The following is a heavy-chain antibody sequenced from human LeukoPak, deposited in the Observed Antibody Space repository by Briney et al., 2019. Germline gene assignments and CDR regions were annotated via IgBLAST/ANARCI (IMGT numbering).Heavy chain of an antibody. Sequence: GASLKISCKGSGSSFTSYWIGWVRQMPGKGLEWMGIIYPGDSDTRYSPSFQGQVTISADKSISTAYLQWSSLKASDTAMYYCARRSAYDSSGYYQYYFDYWGQGTLVTVSS. V-gene: IGHV5-51*01. CDR1: GSSFTSYW. CDR3: ARRSAYDSSGYYQYYFDY. D-gene: IGHD3-22*01. CDR2: IYPGDSDT. J-gene: IGHJ4*02.